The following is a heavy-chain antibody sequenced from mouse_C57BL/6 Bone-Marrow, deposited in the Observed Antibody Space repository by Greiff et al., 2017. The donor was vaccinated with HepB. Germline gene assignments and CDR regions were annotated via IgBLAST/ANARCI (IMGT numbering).Heavy chain of an antibody. Sequence: VQPQQSGPELVKPGASVKISCKASGYSFTDYNMNWVKQSNGKSLEWIGVINPNYGTTSYNQKFKGKATLTVDQSSSTAYMQLNSLTSEDCAVYYCYYYGSSWFAYWGQGTLVTVSA. CDR2: INPNYGTT. CDR1: GYSFTDYN. D-gene: IGHD1-1*01. J-gene: IGHJ3*01. CDR3: YYYGSSWFAY. V-gene: IGHV1-39*01.